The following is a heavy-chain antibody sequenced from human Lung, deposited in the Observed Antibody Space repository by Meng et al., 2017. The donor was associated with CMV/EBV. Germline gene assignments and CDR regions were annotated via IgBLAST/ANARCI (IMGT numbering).Heavy chain of an antibody. V-gene: IGHV1-46*01. CDR2: INPDGGTT. J-gene: IGHJ3*01. D-gene: IGHD3-22*01. CDR3: ARDLVGYDAFDV. CDR1: GYTFITYY. Sequence: ASVKVSCKASGYTFITYYIHWVRQAPGQGLEWMGRINPDGGTTPYSQKFQGGVTLTSDTSTNTVYMELSRLRYEDTAVYYCARDLVGYDAFDVWGQGTMVTVSS.